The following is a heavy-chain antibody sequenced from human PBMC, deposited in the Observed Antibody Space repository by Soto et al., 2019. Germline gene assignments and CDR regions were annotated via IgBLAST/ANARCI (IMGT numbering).Heavy chain of an antibody. D-gene: IGHD6-19*01. J-gene: IGHJ4*02. Sequence: SGPTLVNPTQTLTLTCTFSGLSLSTSEVGVGWIRQPPGKALEWLALIYWNDDERYSPSLKSRLTITKDSSKNQVVLTMTSMDPVDTATYYCAHTVLGSSGWYDYWGQGTLVTVSS. CDR3: AHTVLGSSGWYDY. CDR2: IYWNDDE. CDR1: GLSLSTSEVG. V-gene: IGHV2-5*01.